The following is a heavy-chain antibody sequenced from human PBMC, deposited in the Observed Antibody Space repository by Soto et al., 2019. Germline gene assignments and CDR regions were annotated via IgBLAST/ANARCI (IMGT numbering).Heavy chain of an antibody. D-gene: IGHD5-18*01. Sequence: PSETLSLTCTVSAGSIRSGGYYLSWIRQHPGKGLEWIGYIYYSGSTYYIPSLKSRVTISVDTSKNQFSLKLSSVTAADTAVYYCARSGYSYGPNPLLYWGQG. CDR2: IYYSGST. V-gene: IGHV4-31*03. CDR1: AGSIRSGGYY. CDR3: ARSGYSYGPNPLLY. J-gene: IGHJ4*02.